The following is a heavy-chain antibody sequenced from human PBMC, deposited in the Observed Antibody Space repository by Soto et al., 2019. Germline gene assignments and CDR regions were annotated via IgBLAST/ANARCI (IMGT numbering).Heavy chain of an antibody. V-gene: IGHV3-66*01. CDR1: GFTVSSNY. J-gene: IGHJ3*02. CDR3: ASRYYYGSGSYYFPDAFDI. CDR2: IYSGGST. Sequence: PGGSLRLSCAASGFTVSSNYMSWVRQAPGKGLEWVSVIYSGGSTYYADSVKGRFTISRDNSKNTLYLQMNSLRAEDTAVYYCASRYYYGSGSYYFPDAFDIWGQGTMVTVSS. D-gene: IGHD3-10*01.